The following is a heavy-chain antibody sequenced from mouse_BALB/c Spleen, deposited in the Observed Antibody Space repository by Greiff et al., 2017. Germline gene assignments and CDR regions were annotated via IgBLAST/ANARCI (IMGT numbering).Heavy chain of an antibody. CDR3: ARDGIYYDYDGGFDY. Sequence: EVKLVESGGGLVQPGGSLRLSCATSGFTFTDYYMSWVRQPPGKALEWLGFIRNKANGYTTEYSASVKGRFTISRDNSQSILYLQMNTLRAEDSATYYCARDGIYYDYDGGFDYWGQGTTRTVSS. J-gene: IGHJ2*01. CDR1: GFTFTDYY. D-gene: IGHD2-4*01. V-gene: IGHV7-3*02. CDR2: IRNKANGYTT.